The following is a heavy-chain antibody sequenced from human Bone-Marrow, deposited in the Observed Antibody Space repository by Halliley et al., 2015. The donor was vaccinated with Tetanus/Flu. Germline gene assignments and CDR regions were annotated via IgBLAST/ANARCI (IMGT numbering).Heavy chain of an antibody. J-gene: IGHJ6*02. D-gene: IGHD3-10*01. Sequence: SLRLSCTASGFTFSSYEMNWVRQAPGKGLEWVSYISGGGRTIYYADSVKGRFTLSRDNTKAALHLQMNGLRAEDTAVYYCARDGSSSYSFARYGMDVWGQGTTVIVSS. CDR2: ISGGGRTI. V-gene: IGHV3-48*03. CDR1: GFTFSSYE. CDR3: ARDGSSSYSFARYGMDV.